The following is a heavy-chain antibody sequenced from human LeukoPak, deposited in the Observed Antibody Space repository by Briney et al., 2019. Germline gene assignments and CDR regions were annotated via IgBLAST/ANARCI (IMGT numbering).Heavy chain of an antibody. J-gene: IGHJ4*02. V-gene: IGHV3-23*01. CDR1: GFTFSSYG. Sequence: GGSLRLSCIASGFTFSSYGMSWVRQAPGKGLEWVSAISGSGGSTYYADSVKGRFTISRDNSKNTLYLQMNSLRAEDTAVYYCAKDGGYCSSPSCYILDYWGQGTLVTVSS. CDR2: ISGSGGST. CDR3: AKDGGYCSSPSCYILDY. D-gene: IGHD2-2*02.